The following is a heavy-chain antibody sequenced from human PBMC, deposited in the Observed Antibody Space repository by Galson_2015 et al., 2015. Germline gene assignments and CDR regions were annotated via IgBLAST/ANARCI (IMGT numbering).Heavy chain of an antibody. Sequence: SLRLSCAASGFTLINYAMTWVRQGPGKELEWVSSLTGSNSDTFYTDSVRGRFTISRDNSKNTLFLQMNSLRVDDTAVYYCARDPNGDFLGAFELWGQGTMVTVSS. V-gene: IGHV3-23*01. D-gene: IGHD4-17*01. CDR1: GFTLINYA. CDR3: ARDPNGDFLGAFEL. J-gene: IGHJ3*01. CDR2: LTGSNSDT.